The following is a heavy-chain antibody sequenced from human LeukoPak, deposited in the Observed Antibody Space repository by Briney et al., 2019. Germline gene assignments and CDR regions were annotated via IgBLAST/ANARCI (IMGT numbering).Heavy chain of an antibody. J-gene: IGHJ3*02. CDR2: INHSGST. CDR1: GGSFSGYY. D-gene: IGHD3-10*01. CDR3: ARRGVLLWFGELYPSAFDI. V-gene: IGHV4-34*01. Sequence: PSETLSLTCAVYGGSFSGYYWSWIRQPPGKGLEWIGEINHSGSTNYNPSLKSRVTISVDTSKNQFSLKLSSVTAADTAVYYCARRGVLLWFGELYPSAFDIWGQGTMVTVSS.